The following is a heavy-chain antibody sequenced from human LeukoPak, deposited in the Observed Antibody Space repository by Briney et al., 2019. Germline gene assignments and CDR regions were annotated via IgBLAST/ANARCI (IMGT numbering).Heavy chain of an antibody. Sequence: ASVKVSCKASGYTLTGYYMHWVRQAPGQGLEWMGRINPNSGGTNYAQKFQGRVTMTRDTSISTAYMELSRLRSDDTAVYYCARVLGWETFSLYCSGGSCYSGPLDYWGQGTLVTVSS. CDR2: INPNSGGT. J-gene: IGHJ4*02. V-gene: IGHV1-2*06. CDR1: GYTLTGYY. CDR3: ARVLGWETFSLYCSGGSCYSGPLDY. D-gene: IGHD2-15*01.